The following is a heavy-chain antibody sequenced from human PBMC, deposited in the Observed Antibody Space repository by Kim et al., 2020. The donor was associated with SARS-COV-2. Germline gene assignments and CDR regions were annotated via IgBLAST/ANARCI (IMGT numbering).Heavy chain of an antibody. Sequence: NPSLKSRVTISVDMSKNQFSLRLSSVTAADTAVYYCARAGNTGWYQVDYWGQGTLVSVSA. V-gene: IGHV4-39*07. J-gene: IGHJ4*02. D-gene: IGHD6-19*01. CDR3: ARAGNTGWYQVDY.